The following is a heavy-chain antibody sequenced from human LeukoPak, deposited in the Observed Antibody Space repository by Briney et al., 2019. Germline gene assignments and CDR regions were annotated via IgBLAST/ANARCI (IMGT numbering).Heavy chain of an antibody. V-gene: IGHV3-74*01. CDR2: INSDGSWT. D-gene: IGHD2-2*01. Sequence: GGSLRLSCAASGNYWMHWVRQAPGKGLVWVSHINSDGSWTSYADSVKRRFTISKDNAKNTVYLQMNNLRAEDTAVYYCVSFYETYWGRGTLVTVSS. J-gene: IGHJ4*02. CDR1: GNYW. CDR3: VSFYETY.